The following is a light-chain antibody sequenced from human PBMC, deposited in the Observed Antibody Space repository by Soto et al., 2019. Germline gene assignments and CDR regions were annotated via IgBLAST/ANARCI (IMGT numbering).Light chain of an antibody. CDR1: SSDVGRYDY. CDR2: EVS. CDR3: SSYTTSRTYV. Sequence: QSALTQPASVSGSPGQSITISCTGTSSDVGRYDYVSWYQQHPGKAPKLMIREVSNRPSGVSNRFSGSKSGNTASLTISGLQAEDEADYHCSSYTTSRTYVFGTGTKLTVL. J-gene: IGLJ1*01. V-gene: IGLV2-14*01.